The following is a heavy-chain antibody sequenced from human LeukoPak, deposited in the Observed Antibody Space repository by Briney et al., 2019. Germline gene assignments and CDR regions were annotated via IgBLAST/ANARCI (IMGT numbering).Heavy chain of an antibody. D-gene: IGHD3-22*01. CDR1: GFTFSSYA. CDR2: ISGSGGST. V-gene: IGHV3-23*01. CDR3: AKGDYDSSGYHGWHAFDI. Sequence: GGSLTLSCAASGFTFSSYAMSRVRQAPGKGLEWVSAISGSGGSTYYADSVKGRFTISRDNSKNTLYLQMNSLRAEDTAVYYCAKGDYDSSGYHGWHAFDIWGQGTMVTVSS. J-gene: IGHJ3*02.